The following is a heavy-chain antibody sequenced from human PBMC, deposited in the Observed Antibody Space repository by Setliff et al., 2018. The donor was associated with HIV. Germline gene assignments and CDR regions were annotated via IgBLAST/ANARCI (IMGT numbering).Heavy chain of an antibody. Sequence: PSETLSLTCTVSGGSIRSYYWSWIRQPPGKGLEWLGHAHYSGSNKNNPSLRSRISMAVDRSKNQVSLKLSSVTAADTAVYYCARVGYNDDSGYPYNWFDPWGQGTLVTVS. D-gene: IGHD3-22*01. CDR1: GGSIRSYY. V-gene: IGHV4-59*01. CDR3: ARVGYNDDSGYPYNWFDP. CDR2: AHYSGSN. J-gene: IGHJ5*02.